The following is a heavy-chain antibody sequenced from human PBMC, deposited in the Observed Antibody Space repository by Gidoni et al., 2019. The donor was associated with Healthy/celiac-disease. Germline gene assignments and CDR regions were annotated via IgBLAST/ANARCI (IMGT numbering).Heavy chain of an antibody. J-gene: IGHJ5*02. Sequence: EVQLLESGLGLVPPGGSLRFSCSASAFTFSSYAMSWVRQAPGKGLEGVSAISGSGGSTYYADAVKGRFTISRDNSKNTLYLQMNSLRAEETAVDYCAKDLSSGPPTSWFDPWGQGTLVTVSS. CDR2: ISGSGGST. CDR3: AKDLSSGPPTSWFDP. V-gene: IGHV3-23*01. D-gene: IGHD6-19*01. CDR1: AFTFSSYA.